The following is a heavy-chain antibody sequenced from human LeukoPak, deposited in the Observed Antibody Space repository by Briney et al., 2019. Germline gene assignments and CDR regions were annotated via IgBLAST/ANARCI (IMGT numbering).Heavy chain of an antibody. D-gene: IGHD6-6*01. CDR2: IYTSGST. CDR3: ARGRAARPTQSNYYYYYMDV. CDR1: GDSISTGSYY. Sequence: PSETLSLTCTVSGDSISTGSYYWSWIRQPAGRGLEWIGRIYTSGSTKYNPPLKSRVTISLDASKNQFSLKLISVTAADAAMYYCARGRAARPTQSNYYYYYMDVWGKGTTVTVSS. V-gene: IGHV4-61*02. J-gene: IGHJ6*03.